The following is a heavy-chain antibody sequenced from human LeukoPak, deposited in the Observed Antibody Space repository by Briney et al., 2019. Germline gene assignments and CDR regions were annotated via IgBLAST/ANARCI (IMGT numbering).Heavy chain of an antibody. CDR2: IYYSGST. D-gene: IGHD6-13*01. CDR3: ARGRRRSSWFDY. V-gene: IGHV4-39*07. J-gene: IGHJ4*02. CDR1: GGSISSSSYY. Sequence: SETLSLTCTVSGGSISSSSYYWGWIRQPPGKGLEWIGSIYYSGSTYYSPSLKSRVTISVDTSKNQFSLKLSSVTAADTAVYYCARGRRRSSWFDYWGQGTLVTVSS.